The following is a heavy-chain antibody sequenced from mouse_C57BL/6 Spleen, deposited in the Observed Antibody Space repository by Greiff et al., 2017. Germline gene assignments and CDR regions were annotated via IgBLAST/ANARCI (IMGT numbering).Heavy chain of an antibody. Sequence: EVQLQQSGPELVKPGDSVKISCKASGYSFTGYFMNWVMQSHGKSLEWIGRINPYNGDTFYNQKFKGKATLTVDKSSSTAHMELRSLTSEDSAFYYCAKGDYYGSSYDYAMDYWGQGTSVTVSS. V-gene: IGHV1-20*01. CDR3: AKGDYYGSSYDYAMDY. CDR1: GYSFTGYF. J-gene: IGHJ4*01. D-gene: IGHD1-1*01. CDR2: INPYNGDT.